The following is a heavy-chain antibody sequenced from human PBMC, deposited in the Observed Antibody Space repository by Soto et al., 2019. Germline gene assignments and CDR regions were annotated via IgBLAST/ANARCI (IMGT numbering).Heavy chain of an antibody. CDR1: GFTFSSYG. J-gene: IGHJ3*02. CDR3: ARTIMYYYDSSGPNDAFDI. D-gene: IGHD3-22*01. Sequence: GGSLRLSCAASGFTFSSYGMHWVRQAPGKGLEWVAVIWYDGSNKYYADSVKGRFTISRDNSKNTLYLQMNSLRAEDTAVYYCARTIMYYYDSSGPNDAFDIWGQGTMVTVSS. CDR2: IWYDGSNK. V-gene: IGHV3-33*01.